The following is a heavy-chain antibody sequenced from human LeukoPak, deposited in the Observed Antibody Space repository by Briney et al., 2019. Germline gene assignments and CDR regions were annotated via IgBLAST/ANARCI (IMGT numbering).Heavy chain of an antibody. V-gene: IGHV1-8*01. CDR2: MSPYGGNT. CDR3: ARGGSFGLKANLDS. J-gene: IGHJ4*02. D-gene: IGHD3/OR15-3a*01. Sequence: ASVKVSCKASGYAFATSDINWVRQATGQGLEWMGWMSPYGGNTRYAQKFQARITMTRNTSASTAYMELSSLTSEDTAVYYCARGGSFGLKANLDSWGQGTLVTVSS. CDR1: GYAFATSD.